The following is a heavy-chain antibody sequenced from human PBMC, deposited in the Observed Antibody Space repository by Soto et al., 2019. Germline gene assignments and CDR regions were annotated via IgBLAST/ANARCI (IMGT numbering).Heavy chain of an antibody. CDR3: ARGYDSYGPRGFDY. J-gene: IGHJ4*02. D-gene: IGHD5-18*01. CDR1: GYTFTSYD. Sequence: ASVKVSCKASGYTFTSYDINWVRQATGQGLEWMGWMNPNSGNTGYAQKFQGRVTMTRNTSISTAYMELSSLRSEDTAVYYCARGYDSYGPRGFDYWGQGTLVTVSS. CDR2: MNPNSGNT. V-gene: IGHV1-8*01.